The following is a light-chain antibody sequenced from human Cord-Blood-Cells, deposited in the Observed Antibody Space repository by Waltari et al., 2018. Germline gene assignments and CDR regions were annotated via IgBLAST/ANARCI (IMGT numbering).Light chain of an antibody. V-gene: IGKV4-1*01. J-gene: IGKJ1*01. Sequence: IVMTKSPDPLDASLGERATINCKSSQSVLYSSNNKNYLAWYQQEPGKPPKLLIYWASTRESGVPDRFSGSGSGTDFTLTISSLQAEDVAVYYCQQYYSTPTFGQGTKVEIK. CDR3: QQYYSTPT. CDR1: QSVLYSSNNKNY. CDR2: WAS.